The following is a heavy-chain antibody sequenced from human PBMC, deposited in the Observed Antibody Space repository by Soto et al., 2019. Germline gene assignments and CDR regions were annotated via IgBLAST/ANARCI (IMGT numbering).Heavy chain of an antibody. CDR2: ISGSGGST. CDR1: GFTFSSYA. Sequence: TGGSLRLSCAASGFTFSSYAMSWVRQAPGKGLELVSAISGSGGSTYYADSVKGRFTISRDNSENTLYLQMNSLRAEDTAVYYCAKVRNYGSGSYYESYFDYWGQGTLVTVSS. J-gene: IGHJ4*02. D-gene: IGHD3-10*01. CDR3: AKVRNYGSGSYYESYFDY. V-gene: IGHV3-23*01.